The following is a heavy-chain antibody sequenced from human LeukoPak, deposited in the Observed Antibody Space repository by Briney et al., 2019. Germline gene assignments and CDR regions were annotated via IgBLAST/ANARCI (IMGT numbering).Heavy chain of an antibody. CDR1: GLTFSDYW. V-gene: IGHV3-7*01. Sequence: GRSLRLSCEASGLTFSDYWTSWVRQAPRTGPEWGASIKHDESEIFYVDSVKGRFTIARDNAKNTLYLQMNNLRVDDMAVYYCARVGGSGWNRGLNWMDPWGQGTLVTVSS. J-gene: IGHJ5*02. CDR3: ARVGGSGWNRGLNWMDP. CDR2: IKHDESEI. D-gene: IGHD6-19*01.